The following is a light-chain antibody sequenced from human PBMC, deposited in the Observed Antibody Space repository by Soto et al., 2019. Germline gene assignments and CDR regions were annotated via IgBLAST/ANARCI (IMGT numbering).Light chain of an antibody. Sequence: IVMTQSPATLSVSPWERASLSCRASQSVGNDLAWYQHKPGQAPRLLTHGASNRATGIPARFSGAGSGTEFTLTISSLQSEDFGVYYCQQYNKWPQTFGQGTRLEIK. CDR1: QSVGND. V-gene: IGKV3-15*01. J-gene: IGKJ5*01. CDR3: QQYNKWPQT. CDR2: GAS.